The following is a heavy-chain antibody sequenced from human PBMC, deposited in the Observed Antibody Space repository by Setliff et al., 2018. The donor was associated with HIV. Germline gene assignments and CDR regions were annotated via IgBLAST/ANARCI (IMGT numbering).Heavy chain of an antibody. D-gene: IGHD3-16*01. CDR1: GFMFSDYA. Sequence: GGSLRLSCAASGFMFSDYAMRWVRQPPGKGLEWVSGISSSGLGTYYADSVKGRFTIFRDTSKNTLYLQMNSLRVEDTAVYYCTKGGQGGTVYFDSWGQGTLVTVSS. J-gene: IGHJ4*02. CDR3: TKGGQGGTVYFDS. CDR2: ISSSGLGT. V-gene: IGHV3-23*01.